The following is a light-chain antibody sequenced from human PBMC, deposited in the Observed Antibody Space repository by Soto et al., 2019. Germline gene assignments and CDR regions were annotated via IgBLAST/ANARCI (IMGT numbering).Light chain of an antibody. CDR2: DVS. V-gene: IGLV2-14*01. CDR1: SSDVGAYNY. J-gene: IGLJ1*01. CDR3: KSYTTTSTYV. Sequence: QSALTQPASVSGSPGQSIAISCTGTSSDVGAYNYVSWYQQPPGKAPKLMIYDVSNRRSGVSDRFSGSKSGNTASLTISGLQTEDEADYYCKSYTTTSTYVFGTGTKVTVL.